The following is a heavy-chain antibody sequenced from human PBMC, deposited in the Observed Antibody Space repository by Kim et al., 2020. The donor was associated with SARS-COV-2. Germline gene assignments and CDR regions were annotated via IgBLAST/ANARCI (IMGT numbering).Heavy chain of an antibody. CDR3: ARDGHSSSSHIDY. J-gene: IGHJ4*02. Sequence: GGSLRLSCAASGFTFSSYSMNWVRQAPGKGLEWVSSICSSSNYIYYADSVKGRFTISRDNAKNSLYLQMNSLRAEDTAVYYCARDGHSSSSHIDYWGQGTLVTVSS. CDR1: GFTFSSYS. CDR2: ICSSSNYI. D-gene: IGHD6-6*01. V-gene: IGHV3-21*01.